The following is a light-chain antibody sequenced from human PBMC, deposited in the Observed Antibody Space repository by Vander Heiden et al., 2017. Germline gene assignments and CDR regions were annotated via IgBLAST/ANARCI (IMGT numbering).Light chain of an antibody. V-gene: IGLV1-51*02. J-gene: IGLJ3*02. CDR1: SSNIGYNS. CDR2: ENI. CDR3: ATWDASLSAWV. Sequence: QSVLPHPPSVSPAPGPKVTISGSGGSSNIGYNSVSWYQHLPGTAPKLLVYENIKRPSGIPDRFSGSKSGTSATLGITGLQTGDEADYYCATWDASLSAWVFGGGTKLTVL.